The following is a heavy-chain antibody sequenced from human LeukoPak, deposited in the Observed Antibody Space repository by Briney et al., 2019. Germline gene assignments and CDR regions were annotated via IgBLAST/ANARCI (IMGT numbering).Heavy chain of an antibody. CDR2: INSDGSST. CDR1: GLTFSIYW. Sequence: GGSLRLSCAACGLTFSIYWMHWVRQAPGKGLVWVSRINSDGSSTSYADSVKGRFTISRDNAKNTLYLQMNSLRAEDTAVYYCASDTIFGVAPFDYWGQGTLVTVSS. D-gene: IGHD3-3*01. J-gene: IGHJ4*02. V-gene: IGHV3-74*01. CDR3: ASDTIFGVAPFDY.